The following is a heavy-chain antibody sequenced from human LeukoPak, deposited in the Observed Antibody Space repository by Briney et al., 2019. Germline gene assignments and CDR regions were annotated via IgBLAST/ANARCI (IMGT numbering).Heavy chain of an antibody. CDR2: ISYSGST. J-gene: IGHJ4*02. Sequence: SETLSLTCTVSGGSFSSGGYYWSWIRQHPGKGLEWIGYISYSGSTYYNPSLKSRVTISVDTSKNQFSLKLSSVTAADTAVYYCVRDSGSYYFDYWGQGTLVTVSS. D-gene: IGHD1-26*01. CDR3: VRDSGSYYFDY. CDR1: GGSFSSGGYY. V-gene: IGHV4-31*03.